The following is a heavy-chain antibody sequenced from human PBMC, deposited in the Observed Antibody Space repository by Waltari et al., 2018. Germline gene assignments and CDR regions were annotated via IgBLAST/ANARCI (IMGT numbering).Heavy chain of an antibody. V-gene: IGHV1-69*10. CDR3: ARDGGVIVHYYYYYMDV. CDR2: IIPILGIA. D-gene: IGHD3-16*02. J-gene: IGHJ6*03. Sequence: QFHLLQSGAEVKKPGSSVKFSCKPPGGTFTTYPTSWFRQAPGQGLEWMGGIIPILGIANYAQKFQGRVTITADKSTSTAYMELSSLRSEDTAVYYCARDGGVIVHYYYYYMDVWGKGTTVTVSS. CDR1: GGTFTTYP.